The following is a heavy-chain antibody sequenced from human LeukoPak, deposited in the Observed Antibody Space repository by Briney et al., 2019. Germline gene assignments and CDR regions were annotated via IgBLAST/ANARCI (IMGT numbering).Heavy chain of an antibody. V-gene: IGHV4-59*11. CDR2: FSDSGST. Sequence: SSETLSLTCSVSGGFISSHFWRWIRQPPGKGLEWIGHFSDSGSTNYPPSLKSRVTISVDTSKNQFSLKLTSVTAADTAVYYCARGGYSSDSSGYYYNNYYGMAVWGQGTTVTVSS. CDR3: ARGGYSSDSSGYYYNNYYGMAV. D-gene: IGHD3-22*01. CDR1: GGFISSHF. J-gene: IGHJ6*02.